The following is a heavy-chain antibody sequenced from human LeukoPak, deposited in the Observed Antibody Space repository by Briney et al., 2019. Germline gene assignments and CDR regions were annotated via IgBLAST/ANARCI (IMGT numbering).Heavy chain of an antibody. CDR3: AKEGGRITMVRGVKGWFDP. D-gene: IGHD3-10*01. J-gene: IGHJ5*02. CDR1: GFTFSSYA. CDR2: ISGSGGST. Sequence: GGSLRLSCAASGFTFSSYAMSWVRQAPGKGLEWVSAISGSGGSTYYADSVKGRFTISRDNSKNTLYLQMNSLRAEDTAVYYCAKEGGRITMVRGVKGWFDPWGQGTLVTVSS. V-gene: IGHV3-23*01.